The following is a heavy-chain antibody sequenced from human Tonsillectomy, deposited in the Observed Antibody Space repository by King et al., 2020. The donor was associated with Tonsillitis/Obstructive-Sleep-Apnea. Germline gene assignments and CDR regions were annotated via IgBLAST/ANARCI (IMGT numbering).Heavy chain of an antibody. CDR3: AKVLGPRGLVMIGLVDY. J-gene: IGHJ4*02. CDR1: GFTFNTYA. CDR2: ISGGGDRT. V-gene: IGHV3-23*04. Sequence: VQLVESGGGLVQPGGSLRLSCAASGFTFNTYAMSWVRQAPGKGLEWVSAISGGGDRTFYAESVKGRFTISRDNSKNTLNLQMNSLSAEDTAVYYCAKVLGPRGLVMIGLVDYWGQGTLVTVSS. D-gene: IGHD3/OR15-3a*01.